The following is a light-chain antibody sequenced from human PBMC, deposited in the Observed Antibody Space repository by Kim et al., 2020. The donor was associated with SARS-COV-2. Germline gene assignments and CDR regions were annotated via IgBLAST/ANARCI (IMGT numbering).Light chain of an antibody. J-gene: IGLJ3*02. CDR2: QDS. V-gene: IGLV3-1*01. CDR1: NLGDKF. CDR3: QAWDSSAAV. Sequence: SYELTQPPSVSVSPGQTTSITCSGNNLGDKFVSWYQQNPGQSPVLIIYQDSKRPSGSPERFLGSTSGTTVTLTISGTQPMDEADYYCQAWDSSAAVFGGGTQLTVL.